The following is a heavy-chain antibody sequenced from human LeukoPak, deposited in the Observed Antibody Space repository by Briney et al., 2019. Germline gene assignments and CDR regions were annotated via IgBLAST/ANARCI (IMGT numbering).Heavy chain of an antibody. CDR2: IIPILGIA. J-gene: IGHJ5*02. V-gene: IGHV1-69*04. Sequence: ASVKVSCKASGGTFSSYAISWVRQAPGQGLEWMGRIIPILGIANYAQKFQGRVTITADKSTSTAYMELSSLRSEDTAVYYCARDRGVVPAAIRWGNWFDPWGQGTLVTVSS. CDR3: ARDRGVVPAAIRWGNWFDP. D-gene: IGHD2-2*02. CDR1: GGTFSSYA.